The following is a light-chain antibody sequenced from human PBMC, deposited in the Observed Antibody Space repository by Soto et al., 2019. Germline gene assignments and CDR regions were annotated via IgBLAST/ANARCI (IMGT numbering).Light chain of an antibody. CDR3: QHYNNWPPYT. CDR2: GAS. J-gene: IGKJ2*01. Sequence: EIVMTQSPATLSVSPGERATLSCRASQSVSSNLAWYQQKPGQAPRLLIYGASTRATGIPARFSGSGSGTEFTLTISRLQSEDFAVYYCQHYNNWPPYTFGQGTKLEIK. V-gene: IGKV3-15*01. CDR1: QSVSSN.